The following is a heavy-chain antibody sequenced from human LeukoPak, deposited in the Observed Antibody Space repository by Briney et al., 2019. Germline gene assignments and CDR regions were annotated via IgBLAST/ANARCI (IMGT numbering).Heavy chain of an antibody. V-gene: IGHV3-7*04. J-gene: IGHJ4*02. CDR2: IKHDGSEK. D-gene: IGHD3-22*01. CDR3: ASDRVVVSPGSFDY. Sequence: GGSLRLSCAASEFTFSTYWMSWVRQAPGKGLEWVANIKHDGSEKYYVDSVKGRFTISRDNAKNSLYLQMSSLRAEDTAVYYCASDRVVVSPGSFDYWGQGTLVTVSS. CDR1: EFTFSTYW.